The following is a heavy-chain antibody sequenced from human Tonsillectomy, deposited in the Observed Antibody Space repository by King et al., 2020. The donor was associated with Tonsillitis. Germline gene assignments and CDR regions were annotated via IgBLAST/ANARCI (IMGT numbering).Heavy chain of an antibody. CDR1: GFPFSTYA. CDR3: ARRVTALDY. J-gene: IGHJ4*02. Sequence: DVQLVESGGGLVQSGGSLRLSCAASGFPFSTYAMSWVRQAPGKGLEWVSVISGSGGGTYYADSVKGRFTNSRDNSKNTLYLQMTSLRAEDTAVYYCARRVTALDYWGQGTLVTVSS. D-gene: IGHD2-21*02. CDR2: ISGSGGGT. V-gene: IGHV3-23*04.